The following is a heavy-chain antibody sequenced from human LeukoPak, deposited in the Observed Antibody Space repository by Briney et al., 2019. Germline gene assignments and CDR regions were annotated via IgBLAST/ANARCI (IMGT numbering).Heavy chain of an antibody. J-gene: IGHJ2*01. CDR2: ISYDGSNK. D-gene: IGHD2-21*02. CDR3: AKQYGDHYWYFDL. V-gene: IGHV3-30*18. CDR1: GFTFSSYG. Sequence: PGRSLRLSCAASGFTFSSYGMHWVLQAPGKGLEWVAVISYDGSNKYYADSVKGRFTISRDNSKDTLYLQMNSLRAEDTAVYYCAKQYGDHYWYFDLWGRGTLVTVSS.